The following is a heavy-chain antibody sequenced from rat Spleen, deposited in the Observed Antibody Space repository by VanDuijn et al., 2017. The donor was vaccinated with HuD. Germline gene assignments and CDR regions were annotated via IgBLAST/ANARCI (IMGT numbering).Heavy chain of an antibody. D-gene: IGHD1-9*01. Sequence: EVQLVESGGGLVQPGRSLKLSCAASGFTFSSFPMAWVRQAPKKGLEWVAYISSGGGGIYYRDSVKGRFTISTNYAKSTLSLQMDSLRSEDTATYYCARRHYGYTDYFDYWGQGVMVTVSS. V-gene: IGHV5-25*01. CDR1: GFTFSSFP. CDR3: ARRHYGYTDYFDY. CDR2: ISSGGGGI. J-gene: IGHJ2*01.